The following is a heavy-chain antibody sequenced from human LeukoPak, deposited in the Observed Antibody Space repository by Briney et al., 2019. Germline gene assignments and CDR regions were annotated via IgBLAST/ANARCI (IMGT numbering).Heavy chain of an antibody. D-gene: IGHD3-10*01. CDR3: TETYYYGSVSHRHSAY. Sequence: GGSLRLSCTASGFSFGDYAMSWVRQAPGKGLEWLGLIRSKANGETTEYAASVKNRFTISRDDSKSIAYLQMNSVNTEETAVYSCTETYYYGSVSHRHSAYRLRGTLVTVSS. CDR1: GFSFGDYA. J-gene: IGHJ4*02. V-gene: IGHV3-49*04. CDR2: IRSKANGETT.